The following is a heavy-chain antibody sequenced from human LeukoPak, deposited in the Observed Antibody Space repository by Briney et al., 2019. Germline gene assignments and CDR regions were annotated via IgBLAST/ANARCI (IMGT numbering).Heavy chain of an antibody. CDR3: ARNGYSYGKNWFDP. Sequence: SGTLSLTRDVSGGSISSGLYSWSWIRQPLGKGLEWIGYIYHTGSTYYNPSLKSRVTISVDTSKNQFSLRLSSVTAADTAVYYCARNGYSYGKNWFDPWGQGTLVTVSS. J-gene: IGHJ5*02. V-gene: IGHV4-30-2*02. CDR2: IYHTGST. D-gene: IGHD5-18*01. CDR1: GGSISSGLYS.